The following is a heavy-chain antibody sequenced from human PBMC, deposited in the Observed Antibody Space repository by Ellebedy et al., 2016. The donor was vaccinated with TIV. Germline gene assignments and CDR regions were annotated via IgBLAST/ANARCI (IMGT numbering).Heavy chain of an antibody. J-gene: IGHJ4*02. CDR2: IVGSGS. CDR3: GKDRTSGDGYWVFDN. D-gene: IGHD5-18*01. CDR1: GFTFSPYA. V-gene: IGHV3-23*01. Sequence: GESLKISCAASGFTFSPYAMAWVRQAPGKGLEWVSGIVGSGSQKYADSVKGRFTISRDNSKRTVDLQMNGLRAEDTAIYFCGKDRTSGDGYWVFDNWGQGTLVSVSS.